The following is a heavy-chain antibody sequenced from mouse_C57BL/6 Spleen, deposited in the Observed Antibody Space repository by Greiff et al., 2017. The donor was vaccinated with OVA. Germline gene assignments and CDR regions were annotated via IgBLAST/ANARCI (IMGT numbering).Heavy chain of an antibody. D-gene: IGHD2-2*01. J-gene: IGHJ3*01. CDR2: IDPENGDT. CDR3: TTGWLRRGFAY. Sequence: VQLQQSGAELVRPGASVKLSCTASGFNIKDDYMHWVKQRPEQGLEWIGWIDPENGDTEYASKLQGKATITADTSSNTAYLQLSSLTSEYTAVYYCTTGWLRRGFAYWGQGTLVTVSA. CDR1: GFNIKDDY. V-gene: IGHV14-4*01.